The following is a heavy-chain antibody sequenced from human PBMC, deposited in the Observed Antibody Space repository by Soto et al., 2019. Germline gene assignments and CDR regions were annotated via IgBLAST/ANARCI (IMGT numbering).Heavy chain of an antibody. CDR3: ARVSTSPDY. V-gene: IGHV1-8*01. CDR2: MNANSGST. Sequence: QVQLVQSGAEVKKPGASVKVSCKTSGYAFTSNDITWVRQANGQGLEWMGWMNANSGSTGYAQRFQGRVTMARNTSISTAYLELSSLRSEDTAVYYCARVSTSPDYWGQGTLVTVSS. J-gene: IGHJ4*02. D-gene: IGHD2-2*01. CDR1: GYAFTSND.